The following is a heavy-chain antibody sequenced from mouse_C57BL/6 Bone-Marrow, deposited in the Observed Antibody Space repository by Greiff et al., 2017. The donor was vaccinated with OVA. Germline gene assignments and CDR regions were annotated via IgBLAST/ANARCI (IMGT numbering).Heavy chain of an antibody. CDR1: GFSLTSYG. CDR2: IWRGGST. V-gene: IGHV2-5*01. CDR3: AKNHDGYYWYFGV. J-gene: IGHJ1*03. D-gene: IGHD2-3*01. Sequence: VQLQQSGPGLVQPSQSLSITCTVSGFSLTSYGVHWVRQSPGKGLEWLGVIWRGGSTDYNAAFMSRLSITKDNSKSQVFFKMNSLQADDTAIYYCAKNHDGYYWYFGVWGTGTTVTVSS.